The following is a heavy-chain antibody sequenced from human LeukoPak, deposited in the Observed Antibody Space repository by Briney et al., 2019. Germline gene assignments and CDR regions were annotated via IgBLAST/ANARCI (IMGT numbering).Heavy chain of an antibody. Sequence: SEALFLTCAVYGVSFSGYYWSWSRQPPGKGLEWIGETNHSGSTNYNPSLKSRVTISVDTSKNQFSLKLSSVTAADTAVYYCARGTWYSSGWSDYWGQGTLVTVSS. V-gene: IGHV4-34*01. CDR1: GVSFSGYY. J-gene: IGHJ4*02. CDR2: TNHSGST. D-gene: IGHD6-19*01. CDR3: ARGTWYSSGWSDY.